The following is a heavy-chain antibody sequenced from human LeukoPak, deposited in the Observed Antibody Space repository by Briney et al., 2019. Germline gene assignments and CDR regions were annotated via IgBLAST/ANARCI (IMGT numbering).Heavy chain of an antibody. CDR2: ISWNSGSI. CDR3: AKDLIAAAGNEWSGMDV. D-gene: IGHD6-13*01. Sequence: GGSLRLSCAASGFTFSSYWMSWVRQAPGKGLEWVSGISWNSGSIGYADSVKGRFTISRDNAKNSLYLQMNSLRAEDPALYYCAKDLIAAAGNEWSGMDVWGQGTTVTVSS. V-gene: IGHV3-9*01. J-gene: IGHJ6*02. CDR1: GFTFSSYW.